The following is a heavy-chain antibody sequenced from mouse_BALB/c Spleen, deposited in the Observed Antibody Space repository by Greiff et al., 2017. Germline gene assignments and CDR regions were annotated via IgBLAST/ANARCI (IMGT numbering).Heavy chain of an antibody. CDR1: GFNIKDYY. D-gene: IGHD2-1*01. CDR2: IDPENGNT. V-gene: IGHV14-1*02. CDR3: VYGNLYYAMDY. J-gene: IGHJ4*01. Sequence: VQLKQSGAELVRPGALVKLSCKASGFNIKDYYMHWVKQRPEQGLEWIGWIDPENGNTIYDPKFQGKASITADTSSNTAYLQLSSLTSEDTAVYYCVYGNLYYAMDYWGQGTSVTVSS.